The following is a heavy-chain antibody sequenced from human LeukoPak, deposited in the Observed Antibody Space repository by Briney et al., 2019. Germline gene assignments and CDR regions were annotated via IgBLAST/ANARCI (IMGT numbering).Heavy chain of an antibody. J-gene: IGHJ4*02. CDR3: GRAF. CDR2: ISTSSTTI. CDR1: GFTFSIYS. Sequence: PGGSLRLSCAASGFTFSIYSMSWVRQAPGKGLEWLSYISTSSTTIYYADSAKGRFTISRDNAKNSLYLQMNNLRAEDTAVYYCGRAFWGQGTLVTVSS. V-gene: IGHV3-48*04.